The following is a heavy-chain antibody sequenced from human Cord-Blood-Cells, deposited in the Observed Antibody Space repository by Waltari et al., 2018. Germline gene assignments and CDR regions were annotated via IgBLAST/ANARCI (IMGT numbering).Heavy chain of an antibody. Sequence: QSGAEVKKPGASVKVSCKASGYTFTGYYMHWVRQAPGQGLEWMGWINPNSGGTNYAQKFQGWVTMTRDTSISTAYMELSRLRSDDTAVYYCARDHTGYSSSWYAFDIWGQGTMVTVSS. CDR1: GYTFTGYY. V-gene: IGHV1-2*04. D-gene: IGHD6-13*01. J-gene: IGHJ3*02. CDR3: ARDHTGYSSSWYAFDI. CDR2: INPNSGGT.